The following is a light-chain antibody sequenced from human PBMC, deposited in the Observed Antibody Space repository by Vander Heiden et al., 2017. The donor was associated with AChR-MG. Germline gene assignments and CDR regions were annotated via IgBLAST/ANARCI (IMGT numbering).Light chain of an antibody. CDR2: QVS. V-gene: IGLV2-14*01. CDR1: SRDVGCYNF. CDR3: SSYTGNNPVV. Sequence: QSALTQPASVTGSPGHSNTISCTGTSRDVGCYNFVSWYQPHPGHAPKRILHQVSNRPSGLSDRFSCSKSGNTASLTISGLQAEDEADYYCSSYTGNNPVVFGGGTKLTVL. J-gene: IGLJ2*01.